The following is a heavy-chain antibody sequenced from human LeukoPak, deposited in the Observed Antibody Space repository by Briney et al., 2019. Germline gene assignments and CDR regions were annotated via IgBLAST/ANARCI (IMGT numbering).Heavy chain of an antibody. J-gene: IGHJ4*02. CDR1: GFTFDDYG. CDR3: AKDEKYGSSWYAD. V-gene: IGHV3-9*01. D-gene: IGHD6-13*01. Sequence: PGGSLRLSCAASGFTFDDYGMHWVRQAPGKGLEWVSSINWNSGRIGYADSVKGRFTISRDNAKNSLYLQMNSLRAEDTALYYCAKDEKYGSSWYADWGQGTLVTVSS. CDR2: INWNSGRI.